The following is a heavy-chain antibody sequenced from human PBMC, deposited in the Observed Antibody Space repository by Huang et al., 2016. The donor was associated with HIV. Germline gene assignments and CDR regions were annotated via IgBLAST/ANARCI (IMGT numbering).Heavy chain of an antibody. CDR3: AKEGDTGAALGY. V-gene: IGHV3-53*01. Sequence: EVQLVESGGVLIQPGGSLRLSCADSGFTVSTNYMTWVRKDPGTGLGWVSLISSGGTTYYADSVKGRFTISRDDSENTLYLHMTSLRAGDTAVYYCAKEGDTGAALGYWGQGTLVTVS. CDR1: GFTVSTNY. D-gene: IGHD2-8*02. J-gene: IGHJ4*02. CDR2: ISSGGTT.